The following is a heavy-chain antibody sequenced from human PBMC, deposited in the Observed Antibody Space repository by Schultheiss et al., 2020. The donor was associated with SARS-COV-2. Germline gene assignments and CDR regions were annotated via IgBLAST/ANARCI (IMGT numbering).Heavy chain of an antibody. V-gene: IGHV3-20*04. CDR2: INWNGGST. CDR3: AKDGYCSSTSCYTGAFDI. D-gene: IGHD2-2*02. Sequence: GGSLRLSCAASGFTFDDYGMSWVRQAPGKGLEWVSGINWNGGSTGYADSVKGRFTISRDNAKNTLYLQMNSLRAEDTAVYYCAKDGYCSSTSCYTGAFDIWGQGTMVTVSS. J-gene: IGHJ3*02. CDR1: GFTFDDYG.